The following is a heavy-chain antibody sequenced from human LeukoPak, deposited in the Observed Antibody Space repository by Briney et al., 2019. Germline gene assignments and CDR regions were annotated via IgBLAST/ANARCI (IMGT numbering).Heavy chain of an antibody. CDR3: AKDQAGSYDS. CDR1: GFTFSSYA. Sequence: PGGSLRLSCAASGFTFSSYAMHWVRQAPGKGLEWVAFIRSDASNKYYADAVKGRFTISRDNAKNTLYLQIDSLRGEDTAVYYCAKDQAGSYDSWGQGTLVTVSS. D-gene: IGHD3-10*01. CDR2: IRSDASNK. J-gene: IGHJ4*02. V-gene: IGHV3-30*02.